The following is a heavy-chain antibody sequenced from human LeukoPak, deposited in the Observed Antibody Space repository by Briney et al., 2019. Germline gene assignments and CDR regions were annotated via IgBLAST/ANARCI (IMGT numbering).Heavy chain of an antibody. V-gene: IGHV3-53*01. Sequence: PGGSLRLSCAASGFSVSRKYMSWVRQTPGKGLEWVSLIYSGDTTYYADSVKGRFTISRDNSKNTLCLQMNSLRAEDTAVYYCATVLSDSRGWYHFDNWGQGTLVTVSS. D-gene: IGHD6-19*01. J-gene: IGHJ4*02. CDR3: ATVLSDSRGWYHFDN. CDR2: IYSGDTT. CDR1: GFSVSRKY.